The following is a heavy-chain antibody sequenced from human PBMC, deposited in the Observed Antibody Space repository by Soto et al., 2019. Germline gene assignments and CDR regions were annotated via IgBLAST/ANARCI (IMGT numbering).Heavy chain of an antibody. Sequence: PGESLKISCKGSGYSFITYWISWGRQMPGKGLEWMGRIDPSDSYTNYSPSFQGHVTSSADKSISTAYLQWSSLKAPDTAMYYCARRSCSSTSCSYYGLDVWGQGPTVTVSS. CDR2: IDPSDSYT. V-gene: IGHV5-10-1*01. J-gene: IGHJ6*02. CDR3: ARRSCSSTSCSYYGLDV. D-gene: IGHD2-2*01. CDR1: GYSFITYW.